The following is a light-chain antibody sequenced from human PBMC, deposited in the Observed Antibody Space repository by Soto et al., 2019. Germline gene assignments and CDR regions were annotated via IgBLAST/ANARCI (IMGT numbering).Light chain of an antibody. Sequence: DIQMTRSPSSLSASVGDRVTITCRASQGISNYLAWYQQKPGKVPKLLIYAASTLQSGVPSRFSGSGSGTDFTLTISSLQPEDVATYYCQKYNSAPTWTFGQGTKV. CDR1: QGISNY. J-gene: IGKJ1*01. CDR2: AAS. CDR3: QKYNSAPTWT. V-gene: IGKV1-27*01.